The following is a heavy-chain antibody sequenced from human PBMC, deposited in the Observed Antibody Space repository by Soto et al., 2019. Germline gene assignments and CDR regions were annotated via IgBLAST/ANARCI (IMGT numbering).Heavy chain of an antibody. Sequence: SVKGCCEAFGYPFTSYASHWVRRAPGQRLEWMGWINAGNGNTKYSQKFQGRVTITRDTSASTAYMELSSLRSEDTAVYYCASLYNWNYGGNWFDPWGRGTLVTVSS. CDR3: ASLYNWNYGGNWFDP. J-gene: IGHJ5*02. D-gene: IGHD1-7*01. CDR1: GYPFTSYA. CDR2: INAGNGNT. V-gene: IGHV1-3*01.